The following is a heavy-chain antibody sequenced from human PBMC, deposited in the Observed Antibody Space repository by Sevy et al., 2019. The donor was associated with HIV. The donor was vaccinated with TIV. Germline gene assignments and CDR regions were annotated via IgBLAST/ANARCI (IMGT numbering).Heavy chain of an antibody. V-gene: IGHV1-18*04. D-gene: IGHD6-19*01. CDR1: GYTFTSYG. Sequence: ASVKVSCKASGYTFTSYGISWVRQAPGQGLEWMGWISAYNGNTNYAQKLQGRVTMTTDTSTSTAYMELRSLRSDDTAVYYCARGNRSGWAYYYYYMDVWGKGTTVTVSS. CDR3: ARGNRSGWAYYYYYMDV. CDR2: ISAYNGNT. J-gene: IGHJ6*03.